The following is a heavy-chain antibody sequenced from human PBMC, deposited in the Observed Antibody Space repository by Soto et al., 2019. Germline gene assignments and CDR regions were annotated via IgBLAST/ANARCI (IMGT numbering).Heavy chain of an antibody. D-gene: IGHD3-9*01. CDR1: GFTFINYA. V-gene: IGHV3-23*01. CDR2: ISGNGANT. J-gene: IGHJ4*02. Sequence: GGSLRLSCAASGFTFINYAMTWVRQAPGEGLEWVSTISGNGANTHYADSVKGRFSISRDNSKNTLYIQMNSLRAGDTAVYYCAKDYGSSRYFFDYWGQGALVTVSS. CDR3: AKDYGSSRYFFDY.